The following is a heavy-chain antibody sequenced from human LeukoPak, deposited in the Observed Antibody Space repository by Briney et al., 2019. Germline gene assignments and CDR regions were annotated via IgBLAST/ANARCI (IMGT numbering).Heavy chain of an antibody. V-gene: IGHV4-38-2*02. J-gene: IGHJ4*02. CDR3: ARDRRPDY. CDR1: GYSISSGYY. CDR2: FYYNGNT. Sequence: SETLSLTCAVSGYSISSGYYWGWIRQPPGKGLEWIGTFYYNGNTYYNPSLKSRVIISVDTSKNQFSLNLTSVTAADTAVYYCARDRRPDYWGQGTLVTVSS. D-gene: IGHD6-25*01.